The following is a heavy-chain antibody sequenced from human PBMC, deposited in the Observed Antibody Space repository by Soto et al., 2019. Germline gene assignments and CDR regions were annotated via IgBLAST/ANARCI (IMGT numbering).Heavy chain of an antibody. CDR2: ISGSGDST. V-gene: IGHV3-23*01. D-gene: IGHD1-26*01. J-gene: IGHJ4*02. CDR1: GFTFSSYA. CDR3: ARRGSGSYYDY. Sequence: EVQLLESGGGLVQPGGSLRLACAASGFTFSSYAMRWVRQAPVKGLKWVSAISGSGDSTYYADSVKGRFTISRDNSKNTLNLQMNSLRAEDTAVYYCARRGSGSYYDYWGQGTLVTVSS.